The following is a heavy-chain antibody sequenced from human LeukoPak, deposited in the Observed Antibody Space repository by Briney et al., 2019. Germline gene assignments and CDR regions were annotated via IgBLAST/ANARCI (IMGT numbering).Heavy chain of an antibody. CDR3: ARVTNYYDSSGYYLFDY. CDR1: GYTFTGYY. CDR2: INPNSGGT. V-gene: IGHV1-2*02. Sequence: ASVKVSCKASGYTFTGYYMHWVRQAPGQGLEWMGWINPNSGGTNYAQKFQGRVTMTRDTSISTAYMELSRLRSDDTAVYYCARVTNYYDSSGYYLFDYWGQGTLVTVSS. D-gene: IGHD3-22*01. J-gene: IGHJ4*02.